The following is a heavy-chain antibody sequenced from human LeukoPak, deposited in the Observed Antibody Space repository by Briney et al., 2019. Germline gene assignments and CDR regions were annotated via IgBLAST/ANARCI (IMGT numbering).Heavy chain of an antibody. V-gene: IGHV4-59*01. CDR1: GGSISSYY. D-gene: IGHD3-22*01. Sequence: SETLSLTCTVSGGSISSYYWSWIRQPPGKGLEWIAYIYYSGSTNYNPSLKSRVTISVDTSKNQFSLKLSSVTAADTAVYYCARARYYDSSGYQVWYFDLWGRGTLVTVSS. J-gene: IGHJ2*01. CDR3: ARARYYDSSGYQVWYFDL. CDR2: IYYSGST.